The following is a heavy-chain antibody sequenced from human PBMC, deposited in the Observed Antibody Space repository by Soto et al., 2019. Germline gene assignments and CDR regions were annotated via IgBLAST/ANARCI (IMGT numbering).Heavy chain of an antibody. Sequence: EVQLVESGGGLVHPGGSLRLSCAASGFTFTSYWMSWVRQAPGKGLEWVANIKQDGSEKYYVDSVKGRFTISRDNAKNSLYLQMNSLRAEDTAVYYCARDGSEHDAFDIWCQGTMVTVSS. J-gene: IGHJ3*02. CDR1: GFTFTSYW. D-gene: IGHD3-10*01. V-gene: IGHV3-7*01. CDR3: ARDGSEHDAFDI. CDR2: IKQDGSEK.